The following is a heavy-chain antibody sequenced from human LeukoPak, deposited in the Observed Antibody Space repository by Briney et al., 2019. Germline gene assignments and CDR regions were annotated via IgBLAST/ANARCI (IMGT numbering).Heavy chain of an antibody. CDR1: GLTFSSYW. Sequence: GGSLRLSCAASGLTFSSYWMTWVRQTPGKGLAWVANIRQDGSEKYYWDSVKGRFTISRDNAKNSVYLQMNSLSAEDTAVYYCTRDTGGSGSYPDYWRQGTLVTVSS. J-gene: IGHJ4*02. CDR2: IRQDGSEK. D-gene: IGHD1-26*01. V-gene: IGHV3-7*01. CDR3: TRDTGGSGSYPDY.